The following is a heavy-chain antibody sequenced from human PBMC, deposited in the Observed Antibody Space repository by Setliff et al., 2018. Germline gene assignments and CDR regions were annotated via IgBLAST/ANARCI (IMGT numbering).Heavy chain of an antibody. CDR1: GGSISSYY. J-gene: IGHJ4*02. CDR2: IYYSRST. D-gene: IGHD3-16*01. V-gene: IGHV4-59*01. CDR3: ARLRGAFDY. Sequence: SETLSLTCTVSGGSISSYYWSWIRQPPGKRLEWIGYIYYSRSTNYNPSLESRVTISVDTSKNQFSLRLNSATAADTAVYYCARLRGAFDYWGQGTLVTVSS.